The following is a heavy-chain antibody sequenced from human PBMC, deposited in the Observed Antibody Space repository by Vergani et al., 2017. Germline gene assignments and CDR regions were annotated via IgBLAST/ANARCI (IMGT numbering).Heavy chain of an antibody. CDR3: ARGVGYCSSTSGYYYYGMDV. Sequence: QVQLQQWGAGLLKPSETLSLTCAVYGGSFSGYYWSWIRQPPGKGLEWIGEINHSGSTNYNPSLKSRVTISVDTSKNQFSLKLSSVTAADTAVYYCARGVGYCSSTSGYYYYGMDVWGQGTTVTVSS. CDR1: GGSFSGYY. V-gene: IGHV4-34*01. CDR2: INHSGST. D-gene: IGHD2-2*01. J-gene: IGHJ6*02.